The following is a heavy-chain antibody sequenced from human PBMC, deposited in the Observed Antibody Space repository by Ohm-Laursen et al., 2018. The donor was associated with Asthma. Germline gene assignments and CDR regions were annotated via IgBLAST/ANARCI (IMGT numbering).Heavy chain of an antibody. J-gene: IGHJ5*02. CDR2: IWYDGSNK. V-gene: IGHV3-33*01. D-gene: IGHD3-3*01. CDR3: ARAGYDFWSGYYALGNWFDP. CDR1: GFTFSSYG. Sequence: SLRLSCTASGFTFSSYGMHWVRQAPGKGLEWVAVIWYDGSNKYYADSVKGRFTISRDNSKNTLYLQMNSLRAEDTAVNYCARAGYDFWSGYYALGNWFDPWGQGTLVTVSS.